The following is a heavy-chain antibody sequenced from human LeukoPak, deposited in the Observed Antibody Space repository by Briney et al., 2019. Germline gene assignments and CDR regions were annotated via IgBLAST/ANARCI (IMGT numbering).Heavy chain of an antibody. V-gene: IGHV3-48*01. D-gene: IGHD5-24*01. CDR1: GFRFSDYS. J-gene: IGHJ4*02. CDR3: ARDYKYAFDN. CDR2: IGISSGNT. Sequence: PGGTLRLSCAASGFRFSDYSMNWVRQAPGKGLEWISYIGISSGNTNYADSVKGRFTISGDKAKNSLYLQMNSLRVEDTAVYYCARDYKYAFDNWGQGTLVTVPS.